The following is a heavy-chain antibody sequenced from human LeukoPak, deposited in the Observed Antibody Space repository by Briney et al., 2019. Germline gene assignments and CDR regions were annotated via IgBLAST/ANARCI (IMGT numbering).Heavy chain of an antibody. V-gene: IGHV3-30-3*01. Sequence: GGSLRLSCAASGFTFSSYAMHWVRQAPGKGLEWVAVTSYDGSNKYCADSVKGRFTISRDNSKNTLYLQMNSLRAEDTAVYYCARDLSMVRGERQGYWGQGTLVTVSS. D-gene: IGHD3-10*01. J-gene: IGHJ4*02. CDR1: GFTFSSYA. CDR2: TSYDGSNK. CDR3: ARDLSMVRGERQGY.